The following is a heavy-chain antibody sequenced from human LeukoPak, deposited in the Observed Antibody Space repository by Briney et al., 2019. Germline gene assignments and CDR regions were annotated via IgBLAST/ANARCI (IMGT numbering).Heavy chain of an antibody. V-gene: IGHV4-39*02. CDR3: ARDAVGASLFEY. D-gene: IGHD1-26*01. CDR1: GGSISSNNYY. Sequence: SETLSLTCTVSGGSISSNNYYWGWIRQPPGKGLEWIGSIFDSGTTYYNPSLKSRVTISVDTSKNHFSLKLSSVTAADTAVYYRARDAVGASLFEYGGQGTLVTVSS. CDR2: IFDSGTT. J-gene: IGHJ4*02.